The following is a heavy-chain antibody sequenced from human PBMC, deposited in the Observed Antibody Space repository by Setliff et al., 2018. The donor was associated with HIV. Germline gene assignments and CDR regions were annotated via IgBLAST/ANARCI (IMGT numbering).Heavy chain of an antibody. D-gene: IGHD6-13*01. Sequence: PSETLSLTCTVSGGSISNYYWSWIRQPPGKGLEWIGYIYPIGSPDFPSGNTVYNPSFRSRVTISLDTSKNQFSLKLSSVAAADTAVYHCARVRYMAAAALFDYWGQGTLVTVSS. CDR1: GGSISNYY. CDR3: ARVRYMAAAALFDY. J-gene: IGHJ4*02. CDR2: IYPIGSPDFPSGNT. V-gene: IGHV4-4*08.